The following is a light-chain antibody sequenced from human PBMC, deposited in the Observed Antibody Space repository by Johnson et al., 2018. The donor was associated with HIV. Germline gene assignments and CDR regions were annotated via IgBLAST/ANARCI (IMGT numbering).Light chain of an antibody. CDR2: DNH. CDR1: SSNIGNNY. Sequence: FVLTQPPSVSAAPGQKVTIPCSGSSSNIGNNYASWYQQVPGTAPKLLIYDNHKRPSGISDRFSDSQSGTSATLAITGLQTGDEADYYCGTWDNSLSAGVFGSGTKVTVL. CDR3: GTWDNSLSAGV. J-gene: IGLJ1*01. V-gene: IGLV1-51*01.